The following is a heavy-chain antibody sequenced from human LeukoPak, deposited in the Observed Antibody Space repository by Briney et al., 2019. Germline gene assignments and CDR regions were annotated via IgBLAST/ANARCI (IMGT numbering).Heavy chain of an antibody. CDR2: IYYSGST. CDR1: GGSISSGGYY. D-gene: IGHD3-3*01. CDR3: ARQGVVTQFDY. J-gene: IGHJ4*02. Sequence: SQTLSLTCTVSGGSISSGGYYWSWIRQHPGKGLEWIGYIYYSGSTYYNPSLKRRVTISVDTSKNQFSLKLSSVTAADTAVYYCARQGVVTQFDYWGQGTLVTVSS. V-gene: IGHV4-31*03.